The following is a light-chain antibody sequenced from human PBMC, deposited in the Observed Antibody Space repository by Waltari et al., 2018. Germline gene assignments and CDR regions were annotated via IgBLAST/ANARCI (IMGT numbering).Light chain of an antibody. CDR2: EVT. V-gene: IGLV2-8*01. CDR1: NCYVGGYNY. J-gene: IGLJ2*01. CDR3: SSFSGSNNYNVV. Sequence: QPALTQPPSASGSPGQSVTISCTGTNCYVGGYNYVSWYQQHHREAPKLMIYEVTKRPSGVPDRFSGSKSDNTASLTVSGLQAEDEADYYCSSFSGSNNYNVVFGGGTKLTVL.